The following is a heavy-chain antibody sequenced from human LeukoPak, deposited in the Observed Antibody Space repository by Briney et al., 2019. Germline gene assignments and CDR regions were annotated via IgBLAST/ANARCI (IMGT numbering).Heavy chain of an antibody. CDR2: IYYSGST. J-gene: IGHJ4*02. Sequence: PSETLSLTCTVSGGSISSYYGSWIRQPPGKGLEWIGYIYYSGSTNYNPSLKSRVTISVDTSKNQFSLKLSSVTAADTAVYYCASYGDYLSGYFDYWGQGTLVTVSS. D-gene: IGHD4-17*01. CDR1: GGSISSYY. CDR3: ASYGDYLSGYFDY. V-gene: IGHV4-59*08.